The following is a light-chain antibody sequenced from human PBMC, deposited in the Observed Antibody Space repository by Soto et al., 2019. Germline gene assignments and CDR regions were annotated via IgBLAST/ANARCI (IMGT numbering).Light chain of an antibody. CDR1: QSVGRT. Sequence: DIVLTQSPATLVLSPGERATLSCRASQSVGRTLAWFQQKPGQAPRLLIYGASTRATGIPARFSGSGSGTEFTLTISSLQSEDFAVYYCQQYNNWPPWTFSQGTKVAIK. J-gene: IGKJ1*01. CDR2: GAS. V-gene: IGKV3-15*01. CDR3: QQYNNWPPWT.